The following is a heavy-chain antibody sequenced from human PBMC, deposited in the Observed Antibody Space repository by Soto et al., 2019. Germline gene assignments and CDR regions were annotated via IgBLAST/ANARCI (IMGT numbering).Heavy chain of an antibody. J-gene: IGHJ5*02. D-gene: IGHD3-9*01. V-gene: IGHV1-18*01. CDR3: ARLRFLSRAFDWLLSSRGAWFDP. CDR2: ISAYNGNT. Sequence: ASVKVSCKASGYTFTSYGISWVRQAPGQGLEWMGWISAYNGNTNYAQKLQGRVTMTTDTSTSTAYMELRSLRSDDTAVYYCARLRFLSRAFDWLLSSRGAWFDPWGQGTLVTVSS. CDR1: GYTFTSYG.